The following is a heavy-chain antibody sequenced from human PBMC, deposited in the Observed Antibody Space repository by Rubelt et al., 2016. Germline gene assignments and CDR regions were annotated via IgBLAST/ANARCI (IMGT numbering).Heavy chain of an antibody. V-gene: IGHV3-74*01. J-gene: IGHJ6*02. D-gene: IGHD2-2*01. CDR2: INSHGSST. CDR1: GFTFSSYA. Sequence: GSLRLSCAASGFTFSSYAMHWVRQAPGKGLVWVSRINSHGSSTVYADSVTGRFTISRDNAKNTLYLQMNSLRVEDTAVYYCARVSCSSTSCSELYYYYHGMDVWGQGTTVTVSS. CDR3: ARVSCSSTSCSELYYYYHGMDV.